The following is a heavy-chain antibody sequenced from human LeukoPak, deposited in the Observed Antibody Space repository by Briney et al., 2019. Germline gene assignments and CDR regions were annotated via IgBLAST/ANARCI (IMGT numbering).Heavy chain of an antibody. Sequence: SLRLSCAASGXXFSXYGMHXVRQAPGKXLEXXXVXWDDGTNKYYADSVKGRFTISRDNSKNTLYLQMNSLRAEDTAVYYCARGAFYYESSGYSSGAFDIWGQGTMVTVSS. CDR3: ARGAFYYESSGYSSGAFDI. CDR2: XWDDGTNK. CDR1: GXXFSXYG. V-gene: IGHV3-33*01. D-gene: IGHD3-22*01. J-gene: IGHJ3*02.